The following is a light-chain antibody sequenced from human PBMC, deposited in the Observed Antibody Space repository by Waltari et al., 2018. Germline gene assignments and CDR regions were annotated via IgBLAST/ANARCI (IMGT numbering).Light chain of an antibody. Sequence: ELVLTQSPGTLSLSPGDTATLHCRASQSLSVAYLAWYQHKSGQAPRLLIYGASYRATGIPDRFSGSGSGTDFTLTITRLEPDDFAVYYCQQYDTSPGTFGQGTKLEI. CDR2: GAS. J-gene: IGKJ2*01. V-gene: IGKV3-20*01. CDR1: QSLSVAY. CDR3: QQYDTSPGT.